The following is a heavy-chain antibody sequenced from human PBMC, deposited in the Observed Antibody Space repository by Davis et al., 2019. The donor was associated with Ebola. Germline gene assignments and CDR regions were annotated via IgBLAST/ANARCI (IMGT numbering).Heavy chain of an antibody. Sequence: SETLSLTCAVYGGSFSGYYWSWIRQPPGKGLEWIGYIYYSGSTNYNPSLKSRVTISVDTSKNQFSLKLSSVTAADTAVYYCASSGWYGYAFDIWGQGTMVTVSS. CDR1: GGSFSGYY. V-gene: IGHV4-59*01. J-gene: IGHJ3*02. CDR3: ASSGWYGYAFDI. D-gene: IGHD6-19*01. CDR2: IYYSGST.